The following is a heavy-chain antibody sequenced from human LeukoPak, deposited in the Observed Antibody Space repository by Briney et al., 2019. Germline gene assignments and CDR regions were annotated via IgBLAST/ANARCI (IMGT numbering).Heavy chain of an antibody. CDR2: IYYSGST. CDR3: AREPSIENAFDI. Sequence: PSETLSLTCTVSGGSISSYYWSWIRQPPGKGLEWIGYIYYSGSTNYNPSLKSRVTISVDTSKNQFSLKLSSVTAADTAVYYCAREPSIENAFDIWGQGTMVTVSS. J-gene: IGHJ3*02. V-gene: IGHV4-59*01. CDR1: GGSISSYY. D-gene: IGHD6-6*01.